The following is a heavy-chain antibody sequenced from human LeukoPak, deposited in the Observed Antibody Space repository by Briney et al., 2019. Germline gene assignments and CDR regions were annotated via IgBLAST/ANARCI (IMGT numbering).Heavy chain of an antibody. J-gene: IGHJ4*02. CDR2: ISTSSNYI. CDR1: GFTFSSYS. CDR3: ARQLGPHYGSGSYYQFDY. D-gene: IGHD3-10*01. V-gene: IGHV3-21*01. Sequence: GGSLRLSCAASGFTFSSYSMNWVRQAPGKGLEWVSYISTSSNYIYYADSVKGRFTISRDNANNSLYLQMNRLRAEDTAVYYCARQLGPHYGSGSYYQFDYWGQGTLVTVSS.